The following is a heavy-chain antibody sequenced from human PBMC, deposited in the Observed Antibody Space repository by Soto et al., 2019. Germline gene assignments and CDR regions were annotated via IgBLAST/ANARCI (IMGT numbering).Heavy chain of an antibody. CDR1: GFTFSSYA. CDR2: IGESGTPT. J-gene: IGHJ4*02. V-gene: IGHV3-23*01. D-gene: IGHD5-12*01. Sequence: PGGSLRLSCAASGFTFSSYAMKWVRQAPGKGLEWVSLIGESGTPTYYAESVKGRFTITRDNFGNTLFLEMYSLRSEDTAVYYCAREKYSGYDFQYFDYWGQGTLVTVSS. CDR3: AREKYSGYDFQYFDY.